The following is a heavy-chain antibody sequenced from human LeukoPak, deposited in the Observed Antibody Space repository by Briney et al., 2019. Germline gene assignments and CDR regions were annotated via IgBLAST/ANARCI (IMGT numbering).Heavy chain of an antibody. CDR2: IIPIFGRE. Sequence: SXKVSCKASGGTFSSYGISWVRQAPGQGMEWMGRIIPIFGRENYEQKVQGRGTITTDEDTRTEYMEMRRKRSEDTAVYYCSREEGVRGVPSPMDVWGKGTTFTVSS. V-gene: IGHV1-69*05. J-gene: IGHJ6*04. D-gene: IGHD3-10*01. CDR1: GGTFSSYG. CDR3: SREEGVRGVPSPMDV.